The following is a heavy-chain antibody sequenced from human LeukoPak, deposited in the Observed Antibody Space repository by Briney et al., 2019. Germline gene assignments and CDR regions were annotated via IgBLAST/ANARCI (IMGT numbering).Heavy chain of an antibody. CDR1: GGSISSGGYY. J-gene: IGHJ6*02. D-gene: IGHD3-3*01. CDR3: ARDPGTGFWSGPDYYGMDV. V-gene: IGHV4-61*02. CDR2: IYTSGST. Sequence: PSQTLSLTCTVSGGSISSGGYYWSWIRQPAGKGLEWIGRIYTSGSTNYNPSLKSRVTISVDTSKNQFSLKLSSVTAADTAVYYCARDPGTGFWSGPDYYGMDVWGQGTTVTVSS.